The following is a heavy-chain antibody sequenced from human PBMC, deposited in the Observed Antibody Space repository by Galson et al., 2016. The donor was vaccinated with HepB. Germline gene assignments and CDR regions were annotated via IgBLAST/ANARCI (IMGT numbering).Heavy chain of an antibody. J-gene: IGHJ4*02. V-gene: IGHV4-39*07. CDR1: GGSISSSSYY. Sequence: SETLSLTCTVSGGSISSSSYYWGWIRQPPGKGLEWIGSIHNGGSTYYNPSLKTRVTISVDTSKNEFSLKLRSVTAAETAVYFCTRGGGTYAPFAGWGQGTLVTASS. CDR2: IHNGGST. CDR3: TRGGGTYAPFAG. D-gene: IGHD3-16*01.